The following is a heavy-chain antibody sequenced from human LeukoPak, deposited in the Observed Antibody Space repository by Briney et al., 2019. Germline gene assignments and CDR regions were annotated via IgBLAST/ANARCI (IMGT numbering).Heavy chain of an antibody. CDR2: IRRTGGPI. CDR1: GFTSGLAFSDYY. D-gene: IGHD3-10*01. Sequence: GGPLRLSCAASGFTSGLAFSDYYMSWIRQAPGKGLEWVSYIRRTGGPIEYADSVKGRFTISRDNAKSSLYLQMNSLRAEDTAVYYCASHYYSSGKGALDIWGQGTIVIVSS. V-gene: IGHV3-11*01. CDR3: ASHYYSSGKGALDI. J-gene: IGHJ3*02.